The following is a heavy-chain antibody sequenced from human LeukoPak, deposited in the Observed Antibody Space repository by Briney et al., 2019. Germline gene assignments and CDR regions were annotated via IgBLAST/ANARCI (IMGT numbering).Heavy chain of an antibody. D-gene: IGHD6-19*01. J-gene: IGHJ5*02. CDR1: GGSISSSNW. V-gene: IGHV4-4*02. CDR3: ARETTVAGTGVGFDP. Sequence: SGTLSLTCAVSGGSISSSNWWSWVRQPPGKGLEWIGEIYHSGSTNYNPSLKSRVTISVDKSKNQFSLKLSSVTAADTAVYYCARETTVAGTGVGFDPWGQGTLVTVSS. CDR2: IYHSGST.